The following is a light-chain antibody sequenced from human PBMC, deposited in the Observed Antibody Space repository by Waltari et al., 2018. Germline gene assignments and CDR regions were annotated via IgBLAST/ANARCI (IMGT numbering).Light chain of an antibody. CDR1: SSDVGRYNL. CDR2: EVT. Sequence: QSALTQPASVSGSPGQSITISCTGTSSDVGRYNLVSWYQQHPGKAPKLMIFEVTKRLSGFSKRFSGSTSGNTASLTISGLQAEDEADYYCCSYAGSATPYVFGTGTKVTVL. V-gene: IGLV2-23*02. J-gene: IGLJ1*01. CDR3: CSYAGSATPYV.